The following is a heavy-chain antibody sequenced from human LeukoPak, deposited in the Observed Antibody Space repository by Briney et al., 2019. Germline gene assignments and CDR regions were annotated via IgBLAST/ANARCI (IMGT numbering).Heavy chain of an antibody. CDR3: AKNHDSNTYHTDDAFDI. Sequence: PGGSLRLSCAASGFTFSDSSIHWVRQASGKGLEWVGRIRSKANNFATAYAASVEGRFTISRDDSKNTAYLQMNSLKTEDTAIYYCAKNHDSNTYHTDDAFDIWGQGTMVTVSS. D-gene: IGHD2/OR15-2a*01. CDR2: IRSKANNFAT. CDR1: GFTFSDSS. V-gene: IGHV3-73*01. J-gene: IGHJ3*02.